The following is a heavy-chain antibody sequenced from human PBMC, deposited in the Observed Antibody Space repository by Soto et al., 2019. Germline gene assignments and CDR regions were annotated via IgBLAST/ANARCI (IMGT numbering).Heavy chain of an antibody. Sequence: GGSLRLSCAASGFTFSSYSMNRVRQAPGKGPEWVSSISSSSSYIYYADAVKGRFTISRDNAKNSLYLQMNSLRAEDTAVYYSARDLVVPSLVSPKNWFDPWGQGTLVTV. CDR2: ISSSSSYI. CDR3: ARDLVVPSLVSPKNWFDP. D-gene: IGHD2-2*01. CDR1: GFTFSSYS. V-gene: IGHV3-21*01. J-gene: IGHJ5*02.